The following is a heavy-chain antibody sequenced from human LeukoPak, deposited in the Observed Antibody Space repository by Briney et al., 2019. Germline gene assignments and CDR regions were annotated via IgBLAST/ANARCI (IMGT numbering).Heavy chain of an antibody. Sequence: SQTLSLTCAVSGGSISSGDYSWSWIRQPPGKGLEWIGEINHSGSTNYNPSLKSRVTISVDTSKNQFSLKLSSVTAADTAVYYCARVVYYGSGSPFFDYWGQGTLVTVSS. CDR2: INHSGST. CDR1: GGSISSGDYS. J-gene: IGHJ4*02. V-gene: IGHV4-30-2*01. D-gene: IGHD3-10*01. CDR3: ARVVYYGSGSPFFDY.